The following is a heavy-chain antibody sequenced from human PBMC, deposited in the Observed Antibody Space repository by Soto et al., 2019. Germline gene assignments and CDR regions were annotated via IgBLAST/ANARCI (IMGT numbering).Heavy chain of an antibody. CDR3: ARRGYGPGFPYYYGMDV. Sequence: QVQLQESGPGLVKPSETLSLTCTVSGGSMSSYYWSWIRQPPGKGLEWIGYIYYRGSTNYNPSLKSRVTMSVDTPKNQFSLKLSSVTAADTAVYYCARRGYGPGFPYYYGMDVWGQGTTVTVSS. CDR1: GGSMSSYY. J-gene: IGHJ6*02. D-gene: IGHD3-10*01. CDR2: IYYRGST. V-gene: IGHV4-59*01.